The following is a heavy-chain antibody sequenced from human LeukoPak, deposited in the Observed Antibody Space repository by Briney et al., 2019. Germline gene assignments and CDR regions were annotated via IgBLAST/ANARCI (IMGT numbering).Heavy chain of an antibody. D-gene: IGHD3-22*01. J-gene: IGHJ4*02. CDR2: IYPGDFDT. V-gene: IGHV5-51*01. CDR1: GYSFTCYW. Sequence: GESLKISCEGSGYSFTCYWIGWVRQMPGKGLEWMGIIYPGDFDTRYSPSFQGQVPISADNSISTAYLQWSSLKASDTAMYYCATQRGYYYDSSGYPYYFDYWGQGTLVTVSS. CDR3: ATQRGYYYDSSGYPYYFDY.